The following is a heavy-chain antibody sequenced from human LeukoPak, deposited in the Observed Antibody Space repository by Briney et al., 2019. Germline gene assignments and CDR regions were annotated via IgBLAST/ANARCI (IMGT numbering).Heavy chain of an antibody. V-gene: IGHV4-31*03. CDR3: ARAWSSSSDFDI. Sequence: SSETLSLTCTVSGASISTGDFYWTWIRQHPVKGLEWIGYIYSGGSTYYNPSLQNRVIISIDTSKNQFSLSLRSVTAADTAVYYCARAWSSSSDFDIWGQGTMVTVSS. J-gene: IGHJ3*02. CDR1: GASISTGDFY. D-gene: IGHD6-6*01. CDR2: IYSGGST.